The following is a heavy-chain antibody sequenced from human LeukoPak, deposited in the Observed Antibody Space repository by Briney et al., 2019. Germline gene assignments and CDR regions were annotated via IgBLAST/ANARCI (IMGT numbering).Heavy chain of an antibody. Sequence: SXKASGGTFSSYTISWVRQAPGQGLEWMGGIIPIFGTANYAQKFQGRVTITTDESTSTAYMELSSLRSEDTAVYYCARGKDYYDSSGYYENWGQGTLVTVSS. CDR3: ARGKDYYDSSGYYEN. V-gene: IGHV1-69*05. CDR1: GGTFSSYT. J-gene: IGHJ4*02. D-gene: IGHD3-22*01. CDR2: IIPIFGTA.